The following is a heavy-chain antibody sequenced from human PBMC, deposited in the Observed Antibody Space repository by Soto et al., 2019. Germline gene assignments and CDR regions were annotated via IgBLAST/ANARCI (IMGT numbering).Heavy chain of an antibody. D-gene: IGHD6-19*01. Sequence: EVQLLESGGGLVQPGGSLRLSCAASGFTFSNYAMSWVRQAPGKGLEWVSAVSGSGGTTYYADSVRGRFTISRDNSKNTLYLQMNSLRAEDTAIYFCARCTVDTFVTSGWCNWFDPWGQGTLVTVSS. CDR3: ARCTVDTFVTSGWCNWFDP. V-gene: IGHV3-23*01. CDR2: VSGSGGTT. CDR1: GFTFSNYA. J-gene: IGHJ5*02.